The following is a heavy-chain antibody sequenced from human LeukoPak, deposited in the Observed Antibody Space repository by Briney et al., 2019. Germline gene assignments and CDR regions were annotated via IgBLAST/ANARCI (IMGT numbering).Heavy chain of an antibody. V-gene: IGHV4-31*03. J-gene: IGHJ3*01. CDR1: GGSISSGGEY. Sequence: PSETLSLTCTVSGGSISSGGEYWSWIRHLPEKGLEWIGYVYYSGSTYYNPSLESRITMSVDTSENQFSLKLTSVTAADTAMYYCAREKTAYYYDRSGFSEGAFDVWGQGTVVTVSS. D-gene: IGHD3-22*01. CDR3: AREKTAYYYDRSGFSEGAFDV. CDR2: VYYSGST.